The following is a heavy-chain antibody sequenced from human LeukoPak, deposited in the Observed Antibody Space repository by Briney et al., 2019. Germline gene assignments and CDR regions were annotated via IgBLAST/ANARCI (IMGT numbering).Heavy chain of an antibody. D-gene: IGHD2/OR15-2a*01. J-gene: IGHJ4*02. CDR2: IYYSGST. CDR3: ARDSPRGYNIGPFDY. CDR1: GGSISSYY. V-gene: IGHV4-59*12. Sequence: SETLSLTCTVSGGSISSYYWSWIRQPPGKGLEWIGYIYYSGSTNYNPSLKSRVTISVDTSKNQFSLKLSSVTAADTAVYYCARDSPRGYNIGPFDYWGQGTLVTVSS.